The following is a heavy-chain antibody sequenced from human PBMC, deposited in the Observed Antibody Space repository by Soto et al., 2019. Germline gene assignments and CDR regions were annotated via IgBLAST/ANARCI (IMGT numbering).Heavy chain of an antibody. CDR2: MNPNRGKI. D-gene: IGHD2-15*01. Sequence: GASVKVSCKASGYRFTNYDINWVRQATRQGEEDMGWMNPNRGKIGYVQKFQGRGNMTSNTSIRTAEMEVESRRFEDTAVYYCARGIPGSCGGATCYSGWFDPWGQGTLVTVSS. V-gene: IGHV1-8*01. CDR1: GYRFTNYD. CDR3: ARGIPGSCGGATCYSGWFDP. J-gene: IGHJ5*02.